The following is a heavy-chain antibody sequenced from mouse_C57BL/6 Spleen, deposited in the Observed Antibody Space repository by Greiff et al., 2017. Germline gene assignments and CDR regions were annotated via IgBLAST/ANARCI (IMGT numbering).Heavy chain of an antibody. Sequence: QVQLQQPGAELVKPGASVTMSCKASGYTFTSYWITWVKQRPGQGLEWIGAIYPGIGSTNYNEKFKSKATLTVDTSSSTAYMQLSSLTSEDSAVYYCARDDYGFDYWGQGTTLTVSS. CDR3: ARDDYGFDY. CDR2: IYPGIGST. V-gene: IGHV1-55*01. D-gene: IGHD2-4*01. CDR1: GYTFTSYW. J-gene: IGHJ2*01.